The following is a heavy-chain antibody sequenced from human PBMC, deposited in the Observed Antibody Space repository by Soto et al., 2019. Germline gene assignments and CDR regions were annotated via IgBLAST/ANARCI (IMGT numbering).Heavy chain of an antibody. CDR1: GFTFYNYV. CDR2: ISGSGGST. J-gene: IGHJ4*02. CDR3: AKDGGSGSYLDY. Sequence: EVQLLESGGGLAQPGGSLRLSCAASGFTFYNYVMTWVRQAPGKGLEWVSSISGSGGSTYYAESVKGRFTISRDNSKTTLYLQVNSLRAEDTAVYYCAKDGGSGSYLDYWGQGTLVTVSS. D-gene: IGHD3-10*01. V-gene: IGHV3-23*01.